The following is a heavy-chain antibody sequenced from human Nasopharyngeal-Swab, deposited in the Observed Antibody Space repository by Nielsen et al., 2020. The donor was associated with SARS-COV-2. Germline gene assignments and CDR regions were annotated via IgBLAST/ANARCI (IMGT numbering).Heavy chain of an antibody. V-gene: IGHV4-34*01. D-gene: IGHD3/OR15-3a*01. CDR3: ARGPVEVTDFWYYYYYMDV. CDR1: GGSFSGYY. J-gene: IGHJ6*03. CDR2: INHSGST. Sequence: GSLRLSCAVYGGSFSGYYWSWIRQPPGKGLEWIGEINHSGSTNYNPSLKNRVTISVDTSKNQFSLKLSSVTAADAAVYYCARGPVEVTDFWYYYYYMDVWGKGTTVTVSS.